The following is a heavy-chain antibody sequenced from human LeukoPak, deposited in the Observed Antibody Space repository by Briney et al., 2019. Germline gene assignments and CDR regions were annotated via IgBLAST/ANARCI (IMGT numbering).Heavy chain of an antibody. CDR2: IYYSGST. CDR1: GGSISSGDYY. CDR3: ARSMVRGVNWGYYCYMDV. Sequence: SETLSLTCTVSGGSISSGDYYWSWIRQPPGKGLEWIGYIYYSGSTYYNPSLKSRVTISVDTSKNQFSLKLSSVTAADTAVYYCARSMVRGVNWGYYCYMDVWGKGTTVTVSS. J-gene: IGHJ6*03. D-gene: IGHD3-10*01. V-gene: IGHV4-30-4*08.